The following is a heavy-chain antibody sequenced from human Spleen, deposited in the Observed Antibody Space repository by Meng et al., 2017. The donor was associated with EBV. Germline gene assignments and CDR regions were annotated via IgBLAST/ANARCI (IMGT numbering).Heavy chain of an antibody. J-gene: IGHJ5*02. CDR3: AKGKIVARSPWFDP. CDR1: GGSFSGYF. V-gene: IGHV4-34*01. Sequence: VQLQQWGAGLLKPSETLSLTCAVYGGSFSGYFWSWIRQPPGKGLEWIGEINHSGSTSYNPSLKSRVTISEDTSKNQFSLKLSSVTAADTAIYYCAKGKIVARSPWFDPWGQGTLVTVSS. CDR2: INHSGST. D-gene: IGHD6-6*01.